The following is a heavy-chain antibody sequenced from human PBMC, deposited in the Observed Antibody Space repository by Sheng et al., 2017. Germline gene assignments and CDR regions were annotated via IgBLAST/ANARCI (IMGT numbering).Heavy chain of an antibody. J-gene: IGHJ4*02. Sequence: EVQLVESGGGLVQPGGSLRLSCAASGFTFSDRYMDWVRQAPGKGLEWVGRIRNKANSYTTQYAASVKGRFTISRDDSKNSLYLQMNSLKTEDTAVYYCASTYSGGYDPGCIVYWGQGTLVTVSS. D-gene: IGHD1-26*01. CDR3: ASTYSGGYDPGCIVY. CDR1: GFTFSDRY. CDR2: IRNKANSYTT. V-gene: IGHV3-72*01.